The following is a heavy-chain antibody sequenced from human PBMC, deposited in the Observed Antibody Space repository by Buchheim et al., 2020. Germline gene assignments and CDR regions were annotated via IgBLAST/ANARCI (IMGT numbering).Heavy chain of an antibody. CDR3: ARDVSSSWYFDY. CDR1: GGSISSYY. CDR2: IYYSGST. J-gene: IGHJ4*02. D-gene: IGHD6-13*01. V-gene: IGHV4-59*01. Sequence: QVQLQESGPGLVKPSETLSLTCTVSGGSISSYYWSWIRQPPGKGLEWIGYIYYSGSTNYNPSLKSRVTISVDTSKNQFSLKLSSVTAADTAVYYCARDVSSSWYFDYWCQGTL.